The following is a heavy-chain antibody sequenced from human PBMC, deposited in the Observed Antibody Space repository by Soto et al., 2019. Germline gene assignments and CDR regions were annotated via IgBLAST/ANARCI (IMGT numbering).Heavy chain of an antibody. CDR3: ASHPDVLRDFDGAR. J-gene: IGHJ4*02. V-gene: IGHV3-21*01. Sequence: GGSLRPSCAASGFTFSSYTMNCVRQAAWRGPEWVSYISSSSSYIYYADSVKGRFTISRDNAKHSLYLQMNSLGAEDAAVYYCASHPDVLRDFDGARRGQGTLVAVSS. CDR2: ISSSSSYI. D-gene: IGHD3-9*01. CDR1: GFTFSSYT.